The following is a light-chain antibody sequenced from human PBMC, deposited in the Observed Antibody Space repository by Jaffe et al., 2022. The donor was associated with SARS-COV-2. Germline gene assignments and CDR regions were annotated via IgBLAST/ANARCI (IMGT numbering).Light chain of an antibody. J-gene: IGKJ2*01. CDR3: QQYYSTPPT. CDR1: QTVLYSSNNKNY. V-gene: IGKV4-1*01. CDR2: WAS. Sequence: DIGMTQSPDSLAVSLGERAIINCKSSQTVLYSSNNKNYLAWYQQKPGQPPKLLIYWASTRESGVPDRFSGSGSGTDFTLTISSLQAEDVAAYYCQQYYSTPPTFGQGTKLEIK.